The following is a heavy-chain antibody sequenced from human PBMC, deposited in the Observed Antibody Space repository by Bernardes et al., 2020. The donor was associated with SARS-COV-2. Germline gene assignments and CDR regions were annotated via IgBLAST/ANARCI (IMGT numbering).Heavy chain of an antibody. D-gene: IGHD6-19*01. Sequence: VGTLILSCAASGFTFHMYAMTWVRQAPGKGLEWVSGISGSGGSTYYADSVKGRFTISRDNSKNTLFLQMNSLRAEDTAVYYCARDQWRPDYYYGLDVWGQGTKVTVS. CDR3: ARDQWRPDYYYGLDV. CDR1: GFTFHMYA. V-gene: IGHV3-23*01. CDR2: ISGSGGST. J-gene: IGHJ6*02.